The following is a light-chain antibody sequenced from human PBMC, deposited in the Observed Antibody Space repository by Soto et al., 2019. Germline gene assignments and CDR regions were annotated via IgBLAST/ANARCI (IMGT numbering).Light chain of an antibody. CDR3: QQVERYPST. CDR1: QGISSF. V-gene: IGKV1-9*01. CDR2: AAS. Sequence: IQLTQTPSSLSASVGDRVTITCRASQGISSFLAWYQQKPGKAPKLLIYAASSLQGGVPSRFSGSGFGTDFTLTITSLQPEDFATYYCQQVERYPSTFGGGTKVEMK. J-gene: IGKJ4*01.